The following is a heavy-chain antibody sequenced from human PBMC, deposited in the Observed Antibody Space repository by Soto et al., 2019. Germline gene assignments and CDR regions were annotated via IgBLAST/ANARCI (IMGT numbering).Heavy chain of an antibody. D-gene: IGHD2-21*02. J-gene: IGHJ4*02. CDR3: ARGGHVVVVTAALDY. Sequence: QVQLMQSGAEVKKPGASVKVSCKASGDTFTNYYIHWVRQAPGQGLEWMGTVNPSGGHTTYAQHFLGKVTMTRDPSTSTLYMERTSLTSGDTAVYYCARGGHVVVVTAALDYWGQGTLVTVSS. CDR1: GDTFTNYY. CDR2: VNPSGGHT. V-gene: IGHV1-46*01.